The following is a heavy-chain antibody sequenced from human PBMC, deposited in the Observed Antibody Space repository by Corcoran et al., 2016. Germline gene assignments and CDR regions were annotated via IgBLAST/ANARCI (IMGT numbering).Heavy chain of an antibody. CDR3: AKDMGSGPDPMYYYGMDV. D-gene: IGHD6-19*01. CDR2: ISWDGGST. J-gene: IGHJ6*02. V-gene: IGHV3-43D*03. CDR1: GFTFDDYA. Sequence: EVQLVESGGVVVQPGGSLRLSCAASGFTFDDYAMHWVRQAPGEGLEWVSLISWDGGSTYYADSVKGRFTISRDNSKNALYLQMNRLRAEDTSLYYCAKDMGSGPDPMYYYGMDVWGQGTTVTVSS.